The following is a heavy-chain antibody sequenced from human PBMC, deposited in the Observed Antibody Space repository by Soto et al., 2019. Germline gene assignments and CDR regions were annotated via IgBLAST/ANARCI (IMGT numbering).Heavy chain of an antibody. D-gene: IGHD6-19*01. Sequence: QVQLVQSGGEVKKPGASVKVSYKGSGYTFARYGVSWVRQAPGQGLEWMGWISLYNGNTNYARKVQGRVTMTADTSTSTAYMELRSLRSDDTAVYYCARVIAVAGNTHFRMDVWGQGTTVTVSS. CDR2: ISLYNGNT. J-gene: IGHJ6*02. CDR1: GYTFARYG. CDR3: ARVIAVAGNTHFRMDV. V-gene: IGHV1-18*01.